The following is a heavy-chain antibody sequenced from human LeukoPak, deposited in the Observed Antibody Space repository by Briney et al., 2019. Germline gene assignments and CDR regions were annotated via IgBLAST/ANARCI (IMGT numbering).Heavy chain of an antibody. CDR1: GASFSGYY. V-gene: IGHV4-34*01. Sequence: SETLSLTCAVYGASFSGYYWSWIRQPPGKGLEWIGEINHSVSTNYNPSLKSRINISVDTSKNQFSLKLRSVTAADRAVYYCARAPASKYYYGSGSYGAYGMDVWGQGTTVTVSS. D-gene: IGHD3-10*01. CDR2: INHSVST. CDR3: ARAPASKYYYGSGSYGAYGMDV. J-gene: IGHJ6*02.